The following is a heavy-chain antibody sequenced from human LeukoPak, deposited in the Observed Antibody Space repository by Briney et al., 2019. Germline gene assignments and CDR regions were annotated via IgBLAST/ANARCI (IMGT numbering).Heavy chain of an antibody. J-gene: IGHJ4*02. V-gene: IGHV3-30-3*01. CDR3: VKDRTGTYTLDY. Sequence: GGSLRLSCAATGFTFSNYAIHWGRQAPGKGLEWVAFISDDGSRQHYADSVKGRFTISRDNPKNTLNLQMNSLRAEDTAVYYCVKDRTGTYTLDYWGQGTLVTVSS. CDR1: GFTFSNYA. CDR2: ISDDGSRQ. D-gene: IGHD3-10*01.